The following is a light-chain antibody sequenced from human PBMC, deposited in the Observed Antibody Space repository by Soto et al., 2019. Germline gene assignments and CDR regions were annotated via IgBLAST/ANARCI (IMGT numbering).Light chain of an antibody. Sequence: DIQMTQSPSSLSASVGDRVTITCQASQDIKNYLNWYQQKPGKAPTVLIYEASSLETGVPSGFSGGGSGAHFTIPIRSLQHEDFATYCSQQSVNSLHTFGGGTQVEV. CDR2: EAS. V-gene: IGKV1-33*01. CDR1: QDIKNY. CDR3: QQSVNSLHT. J-gene: IGKJ4*01.